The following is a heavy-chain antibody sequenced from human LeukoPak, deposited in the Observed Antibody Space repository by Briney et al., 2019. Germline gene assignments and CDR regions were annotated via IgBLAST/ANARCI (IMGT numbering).Heavy chain of an antibody. J-gene: IGHJ4*02. Sequence: GGSLRLSCAASGFTFSSYGMHWVRQAPGKGLEWVAVIWYDGSNKYYADSVKGRFTISRDNSKNTLYLQMNSLRAEDTAVYYCAKSRDNFDWLSGSDYWGQGTLVTVSS. V-gene: IGHV3-30*02. CDR3: AKSRDNFDWLSGSDY. CDR1: GFTFSSYG. CDR2: IWYDGSNK. D-gene: IGHD3-9*01.